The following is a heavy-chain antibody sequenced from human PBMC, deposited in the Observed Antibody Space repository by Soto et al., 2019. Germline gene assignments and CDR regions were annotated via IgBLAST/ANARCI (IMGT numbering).Heavy chain of an antibody. J-gene: IGHJ4*02. CDR1: GFTFTTYG. CDR3: VRGGHGSGSYLGSY. Sequence: EVQLVESGGGLAQPGGSLGLSCVASGFTFTTYGMSGVGQAPGKGLEWVANIRQDGGAQYYVDSVKGRFTISRDNAKNSVYLQMDSLRAEDTAVYYCVRGGHGSGSYLGSYWGQGILVTVSS. V-gene: IGHV3-7*03. D-gene: IGHD3-10*01. CDR2: IRQDGGAQ.